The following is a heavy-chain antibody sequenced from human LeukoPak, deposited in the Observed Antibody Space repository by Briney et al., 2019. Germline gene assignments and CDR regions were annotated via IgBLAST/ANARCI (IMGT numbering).Heavy chain of an antibody. Sequence: PGGSLRLSCAASGFTFSSYEMNWVRQAPGKGLEWVSFISTSSSYIYYTDSVKGRFTISRDNAKNSLYLQMNSLGAEDTAVYYCARDLWLQHNHYMDVWGKGTTVTVSS. D-gene: IGHD5-24*01. J-gene: IGHJ6*03. CDR3: ARDLWLQHNHYMDV. CDR1: GFTFSSYE. V-gene: IGHV3-21*01. CDR2: ISTSSSYI.